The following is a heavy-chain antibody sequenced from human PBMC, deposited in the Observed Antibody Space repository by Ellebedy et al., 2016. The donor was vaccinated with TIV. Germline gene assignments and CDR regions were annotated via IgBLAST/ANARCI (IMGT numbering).Heavy chain of an antibody. J-gene: IGHJ6*02. CDR3: ARERGGMDV. Sequence: PGGSLRLSCAASGFTFSNYAMSWVRQAPGKGLEWVSTISGGGGSTYYADSAKGRFTMFRDNSKNTLYLQMNSLRAEDTAVYYCARERGGMDVWGQGTTVTVSS. CDR2: ISGGGGST. CDR1: GFTFSNYA. D-gene: IGHD3-10*01. V-gene: IGHV3-23*01.